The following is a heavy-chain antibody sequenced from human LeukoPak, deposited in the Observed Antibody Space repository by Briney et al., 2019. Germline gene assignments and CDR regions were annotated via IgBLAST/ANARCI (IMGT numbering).Heavy chain of an antibody. CDR3: ARTKGGGNAVDY. V-gene: IGHV4-30-2*01. Sequence: PSETLSLTCTVSGGSISSSSYYWGWIRQPPGKGLEWIGYIYHSGTSYHSPSLQSRVTISVDKSKNQFSLKLSSVTAADTAVYYCARTKGGGNAVDYWGQGTLVTVSS. CDR2: IYHSGTS. J-gene: IGHJ4*02. CDR1: GGSISSSSYY. D-gene: IGHD4-23*01.